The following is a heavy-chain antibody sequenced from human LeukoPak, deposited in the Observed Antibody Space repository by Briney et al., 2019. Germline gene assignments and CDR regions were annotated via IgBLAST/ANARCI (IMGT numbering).Heavy chain of an antibody. J-gene: IGHJ6*03. CDR1: GGTFSRYA. D-gene: IGHD3-10*01. CDR2: IIPVLGTT. V-gene: IGHV1-69*13. Sequence: VASVKVSCKASGGTFSRYAISWVRQAPGQGLEWMGGIIPVLGTTNYAQTFQNKVTITADESTSTTYMELSSLTSEDTAVYYCATSGGDYYYYSLDVWGKGTPVTISS. CDR3: ATSGGDYYYYSLDV.